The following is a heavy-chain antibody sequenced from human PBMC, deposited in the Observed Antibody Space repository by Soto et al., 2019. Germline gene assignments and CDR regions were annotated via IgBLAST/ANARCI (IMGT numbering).Heavy chain of an antibody. CDR2: ISVYKDNT. D-gene: IGHD3-10*01. CDR1: GYNFTNYG. CDR3: VRDWDGSGPYCTGY. Sequence: ASVKVSFKASGYNFTNYGISWVRQTPGQGLEWMGWISVYKDNTNYAQKLQGRVSMTTDTSTSTAYMELRSLRSDDTAVYYCVRDWDGSGPYCTGYWGLGTLGPLSS. J-gene: IGHJ4*02. V-gene: IGHV1-18*01.